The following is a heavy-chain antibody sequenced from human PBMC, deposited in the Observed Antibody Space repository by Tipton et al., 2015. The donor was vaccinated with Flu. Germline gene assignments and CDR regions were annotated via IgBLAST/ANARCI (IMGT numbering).Heavy chain of an antibody. CDR1: GGSISSYY. D-gene: IGHD6-13*01. J-gene: IGHJ4*02. Sequence: TLSLTCTVSGGSISSYYWSWIRQPPGKGLEWIGYIYYSGSTNYNPPLNSRVTISVDTSKNQFSLKLSSVTAADTAVYYCARDLGSSGSFDYWAQGTLVTVSS. CDR2: IYYSGST. CDR3: ARDLGSSGSFDY. V-gene: IGHV4-59*01.